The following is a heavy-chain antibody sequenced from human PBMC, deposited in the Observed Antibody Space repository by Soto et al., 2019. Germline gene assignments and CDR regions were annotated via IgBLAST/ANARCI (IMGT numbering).Heavy chain of an antibody. Sequence: GGSLRLSCAASGFTFSSYDMHWVRQATGKGLEWVSAIGTAGDTYYPGSVKGRFTISRENAKNSLYLQMNSLRAGDTAVYYCARVYGRIAAPFGMDVWGKGTTVTVSS. CDR3: ARVYGRIAAPFGMDV. CDR1: GFTFSSYD. CDR2: IGTAGDT. J-gene: IGHJ6*04. V-gene: IGHV3-13*01. D-gene: IGHD6-6*01.